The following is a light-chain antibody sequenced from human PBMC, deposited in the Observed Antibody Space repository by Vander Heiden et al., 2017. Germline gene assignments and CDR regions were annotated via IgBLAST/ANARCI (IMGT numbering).Light chain of an antibody. CDR2: EVS. V-gene: IGLV2-14*01. CDR3: NSYTSTSTVL. CDR1: SSDVGSFNY. Sequence: QSALTQPASVSGSPGQSITISCTGTSSDVGSFNYVSWYQQHPGKAPKLMIYEVSKRTSGVSNRFSGSKSGNTASLTISGLQTEDEADYYCNSYTSTSTVLFGGGTKVTVL. J-gene: IGLJ2*01.